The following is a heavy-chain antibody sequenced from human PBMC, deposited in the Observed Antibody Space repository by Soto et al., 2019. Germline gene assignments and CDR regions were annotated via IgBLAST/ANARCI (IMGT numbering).Heavy chain of an antibody. CDR3: ARARTPTNYYFDY. CDR1: GGSISSGGYS. D-gene: IGHD1-1*01. J-gene: IGHJ4*02. V-gene: IGHV4-30-2*01. Sequence: SETLSLTCAVSGGSISSGGYSWSWIRQPPGKGLEWIGYIYHSGSTYYNPSLKSRVTISVGRSKNQFSLKLSSVTAADTAVYYCARARTPTNYYFDYWGQGTLVTVSS. CDR2: IYHSGST.